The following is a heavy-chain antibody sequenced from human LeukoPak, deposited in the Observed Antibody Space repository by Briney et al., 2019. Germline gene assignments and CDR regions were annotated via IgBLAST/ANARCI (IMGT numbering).Heavy chain of an antibody. CDR1: GFTFRDYY. CDR3: ARPDCSSTSCYEFDS. V-gene: IGHV3-11*04. CDR2: ISSSGRTI. Sequence: GGSLRLSCAASGFTFRDYYMSWVRQAPGKGLEWVSHISSSGRTIYYADSVKGRFTISRDNAKNSLYPQMNSLRAEDTAVYYCARPDCSSTSCYEFDSWGQGTLVTVSS. D-gene: IGHD2-2*01. J-gene: IGHJ4*02.